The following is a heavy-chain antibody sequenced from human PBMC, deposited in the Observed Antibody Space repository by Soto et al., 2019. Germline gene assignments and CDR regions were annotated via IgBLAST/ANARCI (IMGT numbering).Heavy chain of an antibody. J-gene: IGHJ5*02. CDR2: ISGSGGST. CDR1: GFTFSSYA. CDR3: AKQAGYYYDSSGYYRFGP. V-gene: IGHV3-23*01. Sequence: GGSLRLSCAASGFTFSSYAMSWVRQAPGKGLEWVSAISGSGGSTYYADSVKGRFTISRDNSKNTLYLQMNSLRAEDTAVYYCAKQAGYYYDSSGYYRFGPWGQGTLVTVSS. D-gene: IGHD3-22*01.